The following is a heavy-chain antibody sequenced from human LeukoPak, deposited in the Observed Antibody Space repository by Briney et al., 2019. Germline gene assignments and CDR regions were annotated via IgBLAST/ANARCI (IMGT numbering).Heavy chain of an antibody. Sequence: ASVKVSCKTSGYTFTGYDINWVQQATGQGLEWMGWMNPHSGNTGYAQKFQGRVTMTRNTSINTAYMELSSLRSEDTAVYYCASSMPKRGYSNSPDDNWFDPWGQGTLVTVSS. V-gene: IGHV1-8*01. CDR1: GYTFTGYD. CDR2: MNPHSGNT. D-gene: IGHD4-11*01. CDR3: ASSMPKRGYSNSPDDNWFDP. J-gene: IGHJ5*02.